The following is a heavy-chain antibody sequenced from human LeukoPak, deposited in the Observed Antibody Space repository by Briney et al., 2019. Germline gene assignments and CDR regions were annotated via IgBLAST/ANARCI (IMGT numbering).Heavy chain of an antibody. CDR2: IYYSGST. CDR3: VRGQEDWELLQRAVHFDY. J-gene: IGHJ4*02. D-gene: IGHD1-26*01. CDR1: GGSISSSSYY. Sequence: PSETLSLTCTVSGGSISSSSYYWGWIRQPPGKGLEWIGSIYYSGSTYYNPSLKSRVTISVDTSKNQFSLKLSSVTAADTAVYYCVRGQEDWELLQRAVHFDYWGQGTLVTVSS. V-gene: IGHV4-39*07.